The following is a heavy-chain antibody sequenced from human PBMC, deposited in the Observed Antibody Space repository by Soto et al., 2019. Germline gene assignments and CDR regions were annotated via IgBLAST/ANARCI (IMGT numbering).Heavy chain of an antibody. Sequence: QVQLVESGGDVVQPGRSLRLSCAASGSTFSNYAMHWVRQAPGKGLEWVAVISYDGSDKYYADSVKGRFTISRDNSKNTHYLHGNSLRAVETPVYYCVRADVQWTYCSGRYWGQGSLVPVSS. V-gene: IGHV3-30-3*01. CDR3: VRADVQWTYCSGRY. CDR2: ISYDGSDK. J-gene: IGHJ4*02. CDR1: GSTFSNYA. D-gene: IGHD3-10*01.